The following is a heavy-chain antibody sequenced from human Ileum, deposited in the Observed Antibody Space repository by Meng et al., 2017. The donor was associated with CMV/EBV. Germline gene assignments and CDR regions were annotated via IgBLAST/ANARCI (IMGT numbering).Heavy chain of an antibody. D-gene: IGHD6-19*01. V-gene: IGHV4-4*02. J-gene: IGHJ5*02. CDR3: ARGGSGWDDNWFDP. CDR2: VHHRGTT. CDR1: GGSIISSHW. Sequence: SGGSIISSHWWNWVRQPPGKGLEWIGEVHHRGTTKYNPSLKSRVTISVDKAKNQLSLKLNSVTAADTAVYYCARGGSGWDDNWFDPWGQGTLVTVSS.